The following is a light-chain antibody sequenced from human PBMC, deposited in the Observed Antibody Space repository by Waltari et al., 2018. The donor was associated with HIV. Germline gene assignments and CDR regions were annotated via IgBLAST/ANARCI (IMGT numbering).Light chain of an antibody. V-gene: IGKV1-33*01. CDR2: DAS. Sequence: DIQLTQSPSSLSASVGDIVTITCQASQDVSNYLNWYQQKPGKAPKLLIYDASNLAAGVPSRFSGSGSGTDSTFTIISLQPEDIATYYCQQFDYLMYTFGQGTKLEIQ. CDR1: QDVSNY. J-gene: IGKJ2*01. CDR3: QQFDYLMYT.